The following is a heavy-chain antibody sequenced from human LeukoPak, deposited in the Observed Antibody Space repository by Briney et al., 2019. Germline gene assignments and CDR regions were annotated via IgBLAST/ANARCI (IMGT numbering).Heavy chain of an antibody. CDR3: ARDSKDPMGYYYGMDV. CDR2: IKQDGSEK. CDR1: GFTFSSYW. V-gene: IGHV3-7*01. J-gene: IGHJ6*02. Sequence: GGSLRLSCAASGFTFSSYWMSWVRQAPGKGLEWVANIKQDGSEKYYVDSVKGRFTISRDNAKNSLYLQMNSLRAEDTAVYYCARDSKDPMGYYYGMDVWGQGTTVTVSS. D-gene: IGHD2-2*01.